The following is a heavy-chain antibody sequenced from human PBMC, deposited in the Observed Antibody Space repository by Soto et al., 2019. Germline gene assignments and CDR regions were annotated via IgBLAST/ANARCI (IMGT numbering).Heavy chain of an antibody. Sequence: SETLSLTCTVSGGSVSSGSYYWSWIRQPPGKGLEWIGYIYYSGSTNYNPSLKSRVTISVDTSKNQFSLKLSSVTAADTAVYYCAKRDGYNSNAFDIWGQGTMGTVSS. J-gene: IGHJ3*02. V-gene: IGHV4-61*01. CDR3: AKRDGYNSNAFDI. CDR2: IYYSGST. D-gene: IGHD5-12*01. CDR1: GGSVSSGSYY.